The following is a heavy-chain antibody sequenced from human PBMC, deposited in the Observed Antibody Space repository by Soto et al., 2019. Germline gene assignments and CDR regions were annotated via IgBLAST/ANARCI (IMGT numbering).Heavy chain of an antibody. CDR3: AKGKQQLGRSSGWYLFYYGMDV. CDR1: GFTFSSYA. Sequence: SGGSLRLSCAASGFTFSSYAMSWVRQAPGKGLEWVSAISGSGGSTYYADSVKGRFTISRDNSKNTLYLQMNSLRAEDTAVYYCAKGKQQLGRSSGWYLFYYGMDVWGQGTTVTVSS. V-gene: IGHV3-23*01. J-gene: IGHJ6*02. CDR2: ISGSGGST. D-gene: IGHD6-19*01.